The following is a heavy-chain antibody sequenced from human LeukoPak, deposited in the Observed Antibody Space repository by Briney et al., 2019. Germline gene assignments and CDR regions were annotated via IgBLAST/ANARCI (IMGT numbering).Heavy chain of an antibody. CDR3: ASREYCSGGSCYHWDYYYYMDV. Sequence: SETLSLTCTVSGGSISSYYWSWIRQPPGKGLEWIGYIYYSGSTNYNPSLKSRVTISVDTSKNQFSLKLSSVTAADTAVYYCASREYCSGGSCYHWDYYYYMDVWGKGTTVTVSS. D-gene: IGHD2-15*01. CDR1: GGSISSYY. CDR2: IYYSGST. J-gene: IGHJ6*03. V-gene: IGHV4-59*01.